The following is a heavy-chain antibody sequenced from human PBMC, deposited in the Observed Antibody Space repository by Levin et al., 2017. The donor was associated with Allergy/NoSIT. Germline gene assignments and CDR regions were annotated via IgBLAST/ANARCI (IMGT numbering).Heavy chain of an antibody. CDR2: IYSGGST. V-gene: IGHV3-53*01. CDR1: GFTVSSNY. Sequence: GGSLRLSCAASGFTVSSNYMSWVRQAPGKGLEWVSVIYSGGSTYYADSVKGRFTISRDNSKNTLYLQMNSLRAEDTAVYYCARKTSHDAFDIWGQGTMVTVSS. CDR3: ARKTSHDAFDI. J-gene: IGHJ3*02.